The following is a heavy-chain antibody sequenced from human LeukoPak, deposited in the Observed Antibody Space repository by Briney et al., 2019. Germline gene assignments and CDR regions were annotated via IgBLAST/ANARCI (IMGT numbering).Heavy chain of an antibody. CDR1: GYTFTGYY. Sequence: GASVKVSCKASGYTFTGYYMHWVRQAPGQGLEWMGRINPNSGSTNYAQKFQGRVTMTRDTSISTACMELSRLRSDDTAVYYCARDHNLRDGYNDYYYGMDVWGQGTTVTVSS. J-gene: IGHJ6*02. CDR2: INPNSGST. D-gene: IGHD5-24*01. V-gene: IGHV1-2*06. CDR3: ARDHNLRDGYNDYYYGMDV.